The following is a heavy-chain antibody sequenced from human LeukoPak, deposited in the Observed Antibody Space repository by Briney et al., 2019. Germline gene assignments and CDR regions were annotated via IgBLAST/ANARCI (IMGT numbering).Heavy chain of an antibody. D-gene: IGHD4-17*01. V-gene: IGHV3-23*01. CDR2: FSGGGGRT. CDR1: GFTFSSYA. CDR3: AKAEKRTSLTTVTRGYMDV. J-gene: IGHJ6*03. Sequence: GGSLRLSCAASGFTFSSYAVTWVRQAPGKGLEWVSAFSGGGGRTYYADSVKGRFTISRDNSKNTLYLQMNSLRAEDTAVYYCAKAEKRTSLTTVTRGYMDVWGKGTTVTVSS.